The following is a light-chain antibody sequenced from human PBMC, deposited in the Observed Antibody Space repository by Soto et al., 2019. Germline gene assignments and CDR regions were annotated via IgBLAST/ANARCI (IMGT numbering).Light chain of an antibody. Sequence: EIVMTQSPATLSVSPGERATLSCRASQSVSNNLAWYQQKPGQAPRLLIYHASTGATGIPAGFSGSGSGTAFTLTVSRLQAEDFAVYYCQQYNKWPLTFGGGTKVEIK. CDR1: QSVSNN. V-gene: IGKV3-15*01. CDR3: QQYNKWPLT. CDR2: HAS. J-gene: IGKJ4*01.